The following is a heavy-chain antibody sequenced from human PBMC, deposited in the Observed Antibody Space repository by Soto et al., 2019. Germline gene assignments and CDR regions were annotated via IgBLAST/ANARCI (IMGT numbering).Heavy chain of an antibody. J-gene: IGHJ4*02. CDR2: ISGSGGST. D-gene: IGHD3-22*01. CDR1: GFTFSSYA. V-gene: IGHV3-23*01. Sequence: PGGSLRLSCAASGFTFSSYAMSWVRQAPGKGLEWVSAISGSGGSTYYADSVKGRFTISRDNSKNTLYLQMNSLRAEDTAVYYCAKDATMIVVGFSNKPIGYWGQGTLVTVSS. CDR3: AKDATMIVVGFSNKPIGY.